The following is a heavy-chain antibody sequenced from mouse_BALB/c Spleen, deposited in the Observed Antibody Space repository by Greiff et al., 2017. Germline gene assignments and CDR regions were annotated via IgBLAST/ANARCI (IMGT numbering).Heavy chain of an antibody. CDR3: TRDYGKAWFAY. Sequence: EVKLVESGGGLVKPGGSLKLSCAASGFTFSSYTMSWVRQTPEKRLEWVATISSGGSYTYYPDSVKGRFTISRDNAKNTLYLQMSSLKSEDTAMYYCTRDYGKAWFAYWGQGTLVTVSA. D-gene: IGHD2-1*01. CDR1: GFTFSSYT. J-gene: IGHJ3*01. CDR2: ISSGGSYT. V-gene: IGHV5-6-4*01.